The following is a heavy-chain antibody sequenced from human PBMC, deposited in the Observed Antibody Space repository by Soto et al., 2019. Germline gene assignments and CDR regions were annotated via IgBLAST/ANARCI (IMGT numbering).Heavy chain of an antibody. D-gene: IGHD6-19*01. CDR3: ARYRWDEQWVVQDAFDI. V-gene: IGHV6-1*01. Sequence: SQTLSLTCAISGDSVSSNSAAWNWIRQSPSRGLEWLGRTYYRSKWYNDYAVSVKSRITINPDTSKNQFSLQLNSVTPEDTAVDYCARYRWDEQWVVQDAFDISGQGTMVTVSS. CDR1: GDSVSSNSAA. CDR2: TYYRSKWYN. J-gene: IGHJ3*02.